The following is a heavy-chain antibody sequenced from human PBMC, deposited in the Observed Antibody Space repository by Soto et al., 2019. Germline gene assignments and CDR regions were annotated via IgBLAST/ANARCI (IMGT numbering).Heavy chain of an antibody. CDR2: IYHSGST. CDR1: GHSISSDYY. D-gene: IGHD5-18*01. Sequence: SETLSLTCAVSGHSISSDYYWGWIRQPPGKGLEWIGSIYHSGSTYYNPSLKSRVTISVDTSKNQFSLKLSSVTAADTAVYYCARASIGYSHGPFDYWGQGTLVTVSS. V-gene: IGHV4-38-2*01. J-gene: IGHJ4*02. CDR3: ARASIGYSHGPFDY.